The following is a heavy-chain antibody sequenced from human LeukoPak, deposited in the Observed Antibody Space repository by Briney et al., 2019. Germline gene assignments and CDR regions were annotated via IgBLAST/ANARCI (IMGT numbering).Heavy chain of an antibody. D-gene: IGHD1-26*01. V-gene: IGHV4-30-4*01. CDR1: GGSSRSGDYF. Sequence: SETLSLTCAVSGGSSRSGDYFWSWIRQPPGKGLEWIGHIHCSGNTYYNPSLKSRVSISVDTSKNQFSLKLSSVTAADTAVYYCAVSGRARRFDPWGQGTLVTVSS. CDR2: IHCSGNT. J-gene: IGHJ5*02. CDR3: AVSGRARRFDP.